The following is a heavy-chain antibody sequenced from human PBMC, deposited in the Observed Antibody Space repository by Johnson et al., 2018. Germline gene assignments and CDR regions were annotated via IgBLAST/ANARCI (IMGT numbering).Heavy chain of an antibody. D-gene: IGHD3-22*01. V-gene: IGHV3-23*04. CDR1: GFTFSSYA. CDR2: IIGSGGST. CDR3: AMKLGPSGYSTFLDAFNI. J-gene: IGHJ3*02. Sequence: VQLVQSGGGLVQPGGSLRLSCAASGFTFSSYAMNWVRQAPGKGLEWVSSIIGSGGSTYYADSVKGRFTISRDNSKNTLYLQMNSLRAEDRAVYYCAMKLGPSGYSTFLDAFNIWGQGTMVTVSS.